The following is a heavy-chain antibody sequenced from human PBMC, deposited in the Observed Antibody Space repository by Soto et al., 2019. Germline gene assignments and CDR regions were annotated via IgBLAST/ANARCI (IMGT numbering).Heavy chain of an antibody. J-gene: IGHJ6*02. V-gene: IGHV4-59*08. CDR3: ARLHNYHYALDV. CDR1: GGSISSYY. Sequence: SETLSLTCTVSGGSISSYYWSWIRQTPGKGLEWIGHIFYTGITKYNSSLKSRVTISLDTSKTHFSLTLRSVTAADTAVYYCARLHNYHYALDVWGQGTTVTVSS. CDR2: IFYTGIT.